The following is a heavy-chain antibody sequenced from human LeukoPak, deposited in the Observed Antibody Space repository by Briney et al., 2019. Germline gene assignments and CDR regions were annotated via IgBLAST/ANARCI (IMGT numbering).Heavy chain of an antibody. CDR1: GFTFSSYA. CDR2: ISYDGSNK. J-gene: IGHJ4*02. CDR3: ARAAGYSGYNRFDY. Sequence: GGSLRLSCAASGFTFSSYAMSWVRQAPGKGLEWVAVISYDGSNKYYADSVKGRFTISRDNSKNTLYLQMNSLRAEDTAVYYCARAAGYSGYNRFDYWGQGTLVTVSS. V-gene: IGHV3-30*04. D-gene: IGHD5-12*01.